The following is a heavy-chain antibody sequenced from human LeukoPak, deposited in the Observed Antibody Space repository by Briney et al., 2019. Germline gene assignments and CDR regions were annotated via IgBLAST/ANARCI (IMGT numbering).Heavy chain of an antibody. J-gene: IGHJ4*02. Sequence: PSETLSLTCAVFGGSFSGYYWTWIRQPPGKGLEWFGEINPSGSTKYNPSLKSRVTISVDTAKNQFSLKLTSVTAADTATYYCTRDARFGELLDYWSQGTLVTVSS. CDR1: GGSFSGYY. D-gene: IGHD3-10*01. CDR2: INPSGST. V-gene: IGHV4-34*01. CDR3: TRDARFGELLDY.